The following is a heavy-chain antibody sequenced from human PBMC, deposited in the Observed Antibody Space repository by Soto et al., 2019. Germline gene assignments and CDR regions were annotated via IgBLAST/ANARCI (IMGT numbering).Heavy chain of an antibody. V-gene: IGHV1-18*01. Sequence: ASVKVSCKSSGYPFTHYGITWVRQAPGQGLEWMGWISPFNGNTNYGQTLQGRVTLTTDTSTSTVYMELRSLRSDDTAVYYCARDQSFDRSYCYGIDFWGQGTTVTVSS. CDR2: ISPFNGNT. CDR1: GYPFTHYG. CDR3: ARDQSFDRSYCYGIDF. J-gene: IGHJ6*02. D-gene: IGHD3-10*01.